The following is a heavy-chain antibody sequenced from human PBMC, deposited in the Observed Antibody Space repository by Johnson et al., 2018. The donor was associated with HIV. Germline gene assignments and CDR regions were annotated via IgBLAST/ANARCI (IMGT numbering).Heavy chain of an antibody. V-gene: IGHV3-30*04. Sequence: QVQLVESGGGVVQPGRSLRLSCAASGFTFSSYAMYWVRQAPGKGLEWVAVISYDGSNKYYADSVKGRFTISRDNSKNTLYLQMNSLRAEDTAVYYCARDSSMITFGGVIGGNAFDIWGQGTMVTVSS. CDR3: ARDSSMITFGGVIGGNAFDI. D-gene: IGHD3-16*01. CDR1: GFTFSSYA. J-gene: IGHJ3*02. CDR2: ISYDGSNK.